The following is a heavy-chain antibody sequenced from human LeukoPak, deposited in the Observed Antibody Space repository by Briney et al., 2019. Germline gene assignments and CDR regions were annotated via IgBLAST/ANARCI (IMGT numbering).Heavy chain of an antibody. CDR1: GFTSSSYG. J-gene: IGHJ3*02. CDR3: GRDLNWGAFDI. CDR2: IRANGETT. V-gene: IGHV3-23*01. Sequence: GGSLRLSCAASGFTSSSYGMNWVRQAPGKGLEWVSGIRANGETTYYADSVRGRFTISRDNSRSMVWLQMNSLTAEDTAMYYCGRDLNWGAFDIRGLGTLVTVSS. D-gene: IGHD7-27*01.